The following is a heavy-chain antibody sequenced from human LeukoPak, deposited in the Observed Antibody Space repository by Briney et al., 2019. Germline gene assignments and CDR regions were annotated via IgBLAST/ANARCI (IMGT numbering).Heavy chain of an antibody. Sequence: PGGSLRLSCAASGFTFSSYGMHWVRQAPGKGLEWVAFIRYDGSNKYYADSVKGRFTISRDNSKNTLYLQMNSLRAEDTAVYYCAKESIFGVVIISMGFDYWGQGTLVTVSS. CDR2: IRYDGSNK. CDR3: AKESIFGVVIISMGFDY. J-gene: IGHJ4*02. D-gene: IGHD3-3*01. CDR1: GFTFSSYG. V-gene: IGHV3-30*02.